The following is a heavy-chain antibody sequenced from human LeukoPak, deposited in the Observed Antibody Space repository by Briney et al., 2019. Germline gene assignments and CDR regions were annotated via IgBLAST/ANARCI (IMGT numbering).Heavy chain of an antibody. CDR3: ATSLAVAVDAFDI. J-gene: IGHJ3*02. CDR1: GGAITSGNYY. Sequence: PSETLSLTCTVSGGAITSGNYYWSWIRQPAGKGLEWLGRIFASGSTNYNPSLKSRVIISIDTSKNQFSLKLSSVTAADTAVYYCATSLAVAVDAFDIWGQGTMVTVSS. D-gene: IGHD6-19*01. CDR2: IFASGST. V-gene: IGHV4-61*02.